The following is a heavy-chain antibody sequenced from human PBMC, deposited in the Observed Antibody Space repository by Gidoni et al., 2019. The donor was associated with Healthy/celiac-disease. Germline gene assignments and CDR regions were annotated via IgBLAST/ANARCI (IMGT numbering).Heavy chain of an antibody. CDR3: ARDGLSLAYCGGDCYTYDY. V-gene: IGHV3-21*01. D-gene: IGHD2-21*02. J-gene: IGHJ4*02. Sequence: EVQLVESGGGLVKPGGSLRLSCAASGFTFSSYSMNWVRQAPGQGLEWASSISSSSSYIYYADSVKGLFTISRDNAKNSLYLQMNSLRAEDTAVYYCARDGLSLAYCGGDCYTYDYWGQGTLVTVSS. CDR2: ISSSSSYI. CDR1: GFTFSSYS.